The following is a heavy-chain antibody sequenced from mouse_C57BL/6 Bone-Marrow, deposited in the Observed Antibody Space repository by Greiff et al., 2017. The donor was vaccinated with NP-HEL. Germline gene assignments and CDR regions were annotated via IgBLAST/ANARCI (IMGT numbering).Heavy chain of an antibody. CDR3: AREGYDFYIDV. J-gene: IGHJ1*03. Sequence: QVQLQQPGAELVKPGASVKMSCKASGYTFTSYSITWVKQRPGQGLEWIGDIYPGSGSTYYNEKFKSKATLTVDTSSSTAYMQLSSLTSEDSAVYYCAREGYDFYIDVWGKGSTVTVSS. CDR2: IYPGSGST. V-gene: IGHV1-55*01. D-gene: IGHD2-4*01. CDR1: GYTFTSYS.